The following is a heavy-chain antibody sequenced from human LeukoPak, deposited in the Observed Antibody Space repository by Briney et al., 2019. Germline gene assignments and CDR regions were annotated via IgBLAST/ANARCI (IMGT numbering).Heavy chain of an antibody. Sequence: GGSLRLSCAASGFTFSSYAMSWVRQAPGKGLEWVSSISGSGGSTYYADSVKGRFTISRDNSKITLYLQMNSLRAEDTAVYYCAKDPNTYYYGTSGYYFHYWGQGTLVTVSS. CDR3: AKDPNTYYYGTSGYYFHY. CDR2: ISGSGGST. D-gene: IGHD3-22*01. V-gene: IGHV3-23*01. CDR1: GFTFSSYA. J-gene: IGHJ4*02.